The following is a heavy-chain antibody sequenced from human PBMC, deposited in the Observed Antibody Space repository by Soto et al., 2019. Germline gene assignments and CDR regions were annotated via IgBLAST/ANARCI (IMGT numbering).Heavy chain of an antibody. CDR3: ARGGVVNYNWFDP. J-gene: IGHJ5*02. V-gene: IGHV4-34*01. CDR1: GGSFSGYY. D-gene: IGHD3-22*01. CDR2: INHSGST. Sequence: SETLSLTCAVYGGSFSGYYWSWIRQPPGKGLEWIGEINHSGSTNYNPSLKSRVTISVDTSKNQFSLKLSSVTAADTAVYYCARGGVVNYNWFDPWGQGTLVTVSS.